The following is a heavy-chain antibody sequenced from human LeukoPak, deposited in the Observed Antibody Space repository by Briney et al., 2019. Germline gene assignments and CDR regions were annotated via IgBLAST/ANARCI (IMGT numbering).Heavy chain of an antibody. Sequence: ASVKVSCKASGYTFTDYYMHRVRQAPGQGLEWMGWINPNSGGTNYAQNFQGGVTMTRDTSTSTAYMEVSRLRSDDTAVYYCARDTNDDYDNFDYWGQGTLVTVSS. CDR3: ARDTNDDYDNFDY. V-gene: IGHV1-2*02. D-gene: IGHD4-17*01. J-gene: IGHJ4*02. CDR1: GYTFTDYY. CDR2: INPNSGGT.